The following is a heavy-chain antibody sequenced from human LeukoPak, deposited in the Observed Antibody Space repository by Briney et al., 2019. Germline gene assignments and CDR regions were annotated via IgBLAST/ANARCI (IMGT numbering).Heavy chain of an antibody. CDR1: GYTFTDYY. D-gene: IGHD5-24*01. CDR3: ATGRWLQPFDP. J-gene: IGHJ5*02. Sequence: ASVKVSCKVSGYTFTDYYMHWVQQAPGKGLEWMGLVDPEDGETIYAEKFQGRVTITADTSTDTAYMELRSLRCEDTAVYYCATGRWLQPFDPWGQGTLVTVSS. V-gene: IGHV1-69-2*01. CDR2: VDPEDGET.